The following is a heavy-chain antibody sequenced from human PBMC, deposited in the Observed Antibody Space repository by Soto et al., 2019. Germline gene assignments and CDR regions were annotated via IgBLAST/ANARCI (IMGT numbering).Heavy chain of an antibody. CDR2: FDPEDGET. V-gene: IGHV1-24*01. CDR3: ATAAPYCSSTSCYWFDP. D-gene: IGHD2-2*01. CDR1: GYTLTELS. Sequence: ASVKVSCKVSGYTLTELSMHWVRQAPGKGLEWMGGFDPEDGETIYAQKFQGRVTMTEDTSTDTAYMELSSLRSEDTAVYYCATAAPYCSSTSCYWFDPWGQGTLVTVSS. J-gene: IGHJ5*02.